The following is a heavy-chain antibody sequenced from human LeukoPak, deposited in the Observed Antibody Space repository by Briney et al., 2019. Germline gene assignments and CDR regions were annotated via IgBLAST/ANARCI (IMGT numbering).Heavy chain of an antibody. CDR3: ARVYGSRSYVDY. CDR2: ISSGSSYT. J-gene: IGHJ4*02. Sequence: PGGSLRLSCAASGFTFSDYYMSWIRQAPGKGLEWVSCISSGSSYTDYADSVKGRFTISRDNAKNSLYLQMNSLRADDTAVFYYARVYGSRSYVDYWGQGTLVTVSS. CDR1: GFTFSDYY. V-gene: IGHV3-11*05. D-gene: IGHD6-13*01.